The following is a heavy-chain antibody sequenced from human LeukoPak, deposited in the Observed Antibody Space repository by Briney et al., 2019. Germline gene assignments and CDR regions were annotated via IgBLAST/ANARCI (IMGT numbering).Heavy chain of an antibody. CDR3: ARRALRYCSSTSCPAQYYGVDV. V-gene: IGHV3-23*01. D-gene: IGHD2-2*01. J-gene: IGHJ6*04. CDR1: GFTFSSYA. Sequence: GGSLRLSCAASGFTFSSYAISWVRQAPGKGLEWVSAISGSGGSTYYADSVKGRFTISRDNAKNSLYLQTNSLRAEDTAVYYCARRALRYCSSTSCPAQYYGVDVWGKGTTVTVSS. CDR2: ISGSGGST.